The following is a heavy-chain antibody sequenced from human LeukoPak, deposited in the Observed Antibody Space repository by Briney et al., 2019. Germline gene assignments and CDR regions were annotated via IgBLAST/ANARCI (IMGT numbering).Heavy chain of an antibody. CDR2: INPNSGGT. CDR1: GYTFTGYY. Sequence: ASVKVSCKASGYTFTGYYMHWVRQAPGQGLEWMGRINPNSGGTNYAQKFQGRVTMTRDTSISTAYMELSRLRSDDTAVYYCARSRGPRTTVTTTGYWGQGTLVTVS. CDR3: ARSRGPRTTVTTTGY. D-gene: IGHD4-17*01. J-gene: IGHJ4*02. V-gene: IGHV1-2*06.